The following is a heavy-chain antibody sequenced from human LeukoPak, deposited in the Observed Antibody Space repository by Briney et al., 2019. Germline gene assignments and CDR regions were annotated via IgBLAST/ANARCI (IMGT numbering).Heavy chain of an antibody. Sequence: ASVKVSCKTSGYTFTKYLIHWVRQAPGQGLEWVGTINPNGDATNYAPRLQGRLTLTQNTSTSTVYMELRGLTPDDTAVYYCARPLFCAFDNCGYWLDPWGPGTLVTVSS. CDR3: ARPLFCAFDNCGYWLDP. CDR2: INPNGDAT. V-gene: IGHV1-46*01. J-gene: IGHJ5*02. D-gene: IGHD1-20*01. CDR1: GYTFTKYL.